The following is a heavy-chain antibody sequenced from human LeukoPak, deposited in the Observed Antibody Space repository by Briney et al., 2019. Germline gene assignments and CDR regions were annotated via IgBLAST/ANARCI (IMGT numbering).Heavy chain of an antibody. J-gene: IGHJ6*02. Sequence: GGSLRLSCAASGFTFSSYEMNWVRQAPGKGLEWVSYISSGSTIFYADSVKGRFTISRDNAKKSLFLQMNSLRAEDTAVYYCARGHGMDVWGQGTTVTVSS. CDR3: ARGHGMDV. CDR2: ISSGSTI. CDR1: GFTFSSYE. V-gene: IGHV3-48*03.